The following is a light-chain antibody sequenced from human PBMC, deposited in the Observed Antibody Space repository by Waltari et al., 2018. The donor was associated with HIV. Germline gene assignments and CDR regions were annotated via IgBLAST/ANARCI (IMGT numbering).Light chain of an antibody. CDR1: QSIGSW. Sequence: IQMTQSPSTLSDYVGDSVPITCRASQSIGSWLAWYQQNPGKAPKLLFYKASRLESGVPSRFSGSGSGTEFTLTISILQPDDFATYYCQQYNSYSNTFGQGTKLEIK. CDR3: QQYNSYSNT. J-gene: IGKJ2*01. V-gene: IGKV1-5*03. CDR2: KAS.